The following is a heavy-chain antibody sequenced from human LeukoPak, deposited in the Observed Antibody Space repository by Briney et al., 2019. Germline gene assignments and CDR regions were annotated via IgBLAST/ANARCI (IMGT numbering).Heavy chain of an antibody. Sequence: GGSLKIFCKGSGYSFSSYWIDWVRPMPGEGLEWVVIIYPGDSDTTYSPSFEGPVTISPDKPISTANLQSGSLKASDVVLYDCARRGSGYDYWGQGALVTVSS. CDR2: IYPGDSDT. CDR3: ARRGSGYDY. D-gene: IGHD5-12*01. V-gene: IGHV5-51*01. CDR1: GYSFSSYW. J-gene: IGHJ4*02.